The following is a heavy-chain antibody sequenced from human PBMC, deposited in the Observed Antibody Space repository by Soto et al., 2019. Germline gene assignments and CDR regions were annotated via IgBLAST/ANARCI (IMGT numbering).Heavy chain of an antibody. D-gene: IGHD3-10*01. J-gene: IGHJ6*02. CDR2: IYYSGST. V-gene: IGHV4-31*03. Sequence: QVQLQESGPGLVKPSQTLSLTCTVSGGSISSGGYYWSWIRQHPGKGLEWIGYIYYSGSTYYNPSLKSRVTISVDTSKNQFSLKLSSVTAADTAVYYCASSFPDYYGSGSQIGGYYYYYGMDVWGQGTTVTVSS. CDR1: GGSISSGGYY. CDR3: ASSFPDYYGSGSQIGGYYYYYGMDV.